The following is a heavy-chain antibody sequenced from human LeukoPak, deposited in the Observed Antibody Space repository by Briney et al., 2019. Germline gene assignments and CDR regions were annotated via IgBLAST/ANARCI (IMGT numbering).Heavy chain of an antibody. D-gene: IGHD3-3*01. J-gene: IGHJ4*02. V-gene: IGHV4-34*01. CDR2: INHSGST. CDR1: GGSFSGYY. CDR3: ARGWRRHYDFWSGYLDY. Sequence: SETLSLTCAVYGGSFSGYYWSWIRQPPGKGLEWIGEINHSGSTNYNPSLKSRVTISVDTSKNQLSLKLSSVTAADTAVYYCARGWRRHYDFWSGYLDYWGQGTLVTVSS.